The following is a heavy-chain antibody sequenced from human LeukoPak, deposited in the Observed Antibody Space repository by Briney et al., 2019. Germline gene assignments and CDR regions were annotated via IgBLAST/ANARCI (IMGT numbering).Heavy chain of an antibody. D-gene: IGHD3-3*01. CDR3: ARSSTIFGVPSRFDY. CDR2: ISAYNGNT. V-gene: IGHV1-18*01. CDR1: GYTFTSYG. J-gene: IGHJ4*02. Sequence: ASVKVSCKASGYTFTSYGISWVRQAPGQGLEWMGWISAYNGNTNYAQKLQGRVTMTTDTSTSTAYMELRSLRSDDTAVYYCARSSTIFGVPSRFDYWGQGTLVTVSS.